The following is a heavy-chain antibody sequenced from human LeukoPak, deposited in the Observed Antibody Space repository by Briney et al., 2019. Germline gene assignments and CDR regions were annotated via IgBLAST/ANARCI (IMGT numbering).Heavy chain of an antibody. D-gene: IGHD3-10*01. CDR2: ISSSSSYI. J-gene: IGHJ4*02. CDR3: VRGAGTRGDY. CDR1: GFTFSSDA. V-gene: IGHV3-21*01. Sequence: PGGSLRLSCAASGFTFSSDAMNWVRQAPGKGLEWVSSISSSSSYIYYADSMKGRFTISRDNAKNSLYLQMNSLRAEDTAVYYCVRGAGTRGDYWGQGTLVTVSS.